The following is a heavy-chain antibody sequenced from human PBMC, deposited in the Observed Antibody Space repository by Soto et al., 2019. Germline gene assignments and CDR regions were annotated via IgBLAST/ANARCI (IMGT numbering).Heavy chain of an antibody. CDR1: GFTFSSYW. V-gene: IGHV3-74*01. D-gene: IGHD2-15*01. CDR3: ARFPGHLGVVVAATSYYYYGMDV. J-gene: IGHJ6*02. CDR2: INSDGSST. Sequence: EVQLVESGGGLVQPGGSLRLSCAASGFTFSSYWMHWVRQAPGKGLVWVSRINSDGSSTSYADSVKGRFTISRDNAKNTLYLQMNSLRAEDTAVYYCARFPGHLGVVVAATSYYYYGMDVWVQGTTVTVSS.